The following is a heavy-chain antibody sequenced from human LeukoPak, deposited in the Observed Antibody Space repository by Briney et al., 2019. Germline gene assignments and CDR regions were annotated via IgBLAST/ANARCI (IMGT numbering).Heavy chain of an antibody. CDR3: ARGRCSSTSCYCDY. CDR1: GGSFSGHY. Sequence: SETLSLTCAVYGGSFSGHYWSWIRQPPGKGLEWIGEINHSGSTNYNPSLNSRVTISVDTSKNQFSLKLSSVTAADTAVCYCARGRCSSTSCYCDYWGQGTLVTVSS. D-gene: IGHD2-2*01. V-gene: IGHV4-34*01. J-gene: IGHJ4*02. CDR2: INHSGST.